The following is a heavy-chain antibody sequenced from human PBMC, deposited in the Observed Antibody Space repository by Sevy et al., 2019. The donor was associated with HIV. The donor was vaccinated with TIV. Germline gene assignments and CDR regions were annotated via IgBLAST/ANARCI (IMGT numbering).Heavy chain of an antibody. V-gene: IGHV3-48*02. J-gene: IGHJ6*02. CDR3: ARGGVDTAMYTLNYYYGMDV. Sequence: GGSLRLSCAASGFTFSSYSMNWVRQAPGKGLEWVSYISSSSSTIYYADSVKGRFTISRDNAKNSRYLQRNSLRDEDTAVYYCARGGVDTAMYTLNYYYGMDVWGQGTTVTVSS. CDR2: ISSSSSTI. D-gene: IGHD5-18*01. CDR1: GFTFSSYS.